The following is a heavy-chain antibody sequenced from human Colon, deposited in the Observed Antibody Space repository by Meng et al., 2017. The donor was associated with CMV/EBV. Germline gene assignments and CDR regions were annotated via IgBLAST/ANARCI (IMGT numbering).Heavy chain of an antibody. D-gene: IGHD3-10*01. CDR2: ISTRSSYI. CDR1: GFTVSSDY. J-gene: IGHJ4*02. V-gene: IGHV3-21*01. Sequence: GESLKISCAASGFTVSSDYMSWVRQAPGKGLEWVASISTRSSYIYYADSVKGRFTISRDNAKNLLYLQMNTLGAEDTAVYYCARDWGPTNWFADYWGQGTLVTVSS. CDR3: ARDWGPTNWFADY.